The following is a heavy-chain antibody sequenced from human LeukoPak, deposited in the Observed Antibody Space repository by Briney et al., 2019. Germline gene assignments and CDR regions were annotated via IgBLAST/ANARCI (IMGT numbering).Heavy chain of an antibody. CDR1: GFTFSSYA. CDR3: ARNKPYDK. J-gene: IGHJ4*02. D-gene: IGHD3-9*01. V-gene: IGHV3-48*01. Sequence: GGSLRLSCAASGFTFSSYAMSWVRQAPGKGLEWVSYISSGSSTIYYTDSVKGRFTISRDNAKNSLSLQMNSLRAEDTAVYYCARNKPYDKWGQGTLVTVAS. CDR2: ISSGSSTI.